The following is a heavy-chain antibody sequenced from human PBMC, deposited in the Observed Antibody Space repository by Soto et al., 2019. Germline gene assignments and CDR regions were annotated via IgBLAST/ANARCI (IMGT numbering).Heavy chain of an antibody. CDR3: ARGYGSGSYIYYYYYMDV. CDR1: GGSFSGYY. V-gene: IGHV4-34*01. CDR2: INHSGST. Sequence: SETLSLTCAVYGGSFSGYYWSWIRQPPGKGLEWIGEINHSGSTNYNPSLKSRVTISVDTSKNQFSLKLSSVTAADTAVYYCARGYGSGSYIYYYYYMDVWGKGTTVTVSS. D-gene: IGHD3-10*01. J-gene: IGHJ6*03.